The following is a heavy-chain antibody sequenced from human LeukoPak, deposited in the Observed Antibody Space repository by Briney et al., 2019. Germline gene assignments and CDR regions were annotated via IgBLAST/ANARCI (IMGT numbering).Heavy chain of an antibody. Sequence: GESLKISCKGSGYSFTTYWIGWVRQMPGKGLEWMGFIYPSDSDTIYSPSFRGQVTISADKSIYTAYLRWSSLKASDSAMYFCARLRSCGSYLRFFDYWGQGTLVTVSS. CDR2: IYPSDSDT. CDR3: ARLRSCGSYLRFFDY. J-gene: IGHJ4*02. D-gene: IGHD1-26*01. CDR1: GYSFTTYW. V-gene: IGHV5-51*01.